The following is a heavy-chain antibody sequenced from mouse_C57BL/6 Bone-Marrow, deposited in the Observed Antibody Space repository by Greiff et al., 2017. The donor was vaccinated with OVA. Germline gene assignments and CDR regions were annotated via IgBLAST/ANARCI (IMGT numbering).Heavy chain of an antibody. CDR1: GYTFTDYY. Sequence: VQLQQSGPELVKPGASVKISCKVSGYTFTDYYMNWVKQSHGKSLEWIGDINPNNGGTSYNQKFKGKATLTVDKSSSTAYMELRSLTSEDSAVYYCAYGYDAAYWGQGTLVTVSA. CDR3: AYGYDAAY. D-gene: IGHD2-2*01. CDR2: INPNNGGT. J-gene: IGHJ3*01. V-gene: IGHV1-26*01.